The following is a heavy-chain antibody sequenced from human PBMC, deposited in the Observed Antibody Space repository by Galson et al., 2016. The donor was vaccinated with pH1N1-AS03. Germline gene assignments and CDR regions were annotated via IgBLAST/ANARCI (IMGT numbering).Heavy chain of an antibody. D-gene: IGHD5-24*01. Sequence: SLRLSCAVSGLSVAKHYMSWVRQAPGKGLAWVSSIYTGGDTFYTDSVRGRFTISSDDSKNTLYLQMNSLRAADTPMYYCARVDSSTYSDGWVPFDYWGQGTLVTVSS. CDR3: ARVDSSTYSDGWVPFDY. V-gene: IGHV3-53*01. CDR1: GLSVAKHY. CDR2: IYTGGDT. J-gene: IGHJ4*02.